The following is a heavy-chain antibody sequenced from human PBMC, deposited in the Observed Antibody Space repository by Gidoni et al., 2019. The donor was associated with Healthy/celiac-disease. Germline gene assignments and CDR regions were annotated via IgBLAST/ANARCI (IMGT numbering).Heavy chain of an antibody. CDR2: IDYSGST. CDR1: GGSISRSTYH. CDR3: ARHLTKSGNKRFGVVLDV. D-gene: IGHD3-3*01. J-gene: IGHJ6*02. Sequence: QLQLPDSVPGLVKPSETLSLTCTVSGGSISRSTYHWGWIRQPPGKGLEWLGSIDYSGSTYYNPSLKSRVTISVDTSKNQFSRKLSSVTAADTAVYDCARHLTKSGNKRFGVVLDVWGQGTTVTVSS. V-gene: IGHV4-39*01.